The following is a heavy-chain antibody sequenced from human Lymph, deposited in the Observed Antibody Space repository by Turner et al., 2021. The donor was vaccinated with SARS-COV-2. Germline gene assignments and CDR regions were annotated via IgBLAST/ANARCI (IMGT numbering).Heavy chain of an antibody. D-gene: IGHD1-26*01. CDR2: IWYDGSNK. Sequence: QVQLVGSGGGVVQPGRSLRLSWAASGFTFSSHGMHWVRQAPGKGLEWVAVIWYDGSNKYHADSVKGRFTISRDNSKNTLYLQMNSLRAEDTAVYYCAREGVVGATSGLDYWGQGTLVTVSS. CDR1: GFTFSSHG. V-gene: IGHV3-33*01. CDR3: AREGVVGATSGLDY. J-gene: IGHJ4*02.